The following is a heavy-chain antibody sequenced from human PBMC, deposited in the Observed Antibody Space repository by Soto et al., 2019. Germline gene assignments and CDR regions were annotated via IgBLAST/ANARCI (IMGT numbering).Heavy chain of an antibody. CDR2: ISSDGGLS. CDR3: AREVVTTKWYFDN. V-gene: IGHV3-30-3*01. D-gene: IGHD2-21*02. J-gene: IGHJ4*02. Sequence: GSLRLSCATSGFAFSSYSMHWFRQAPGKELEWVAVISSDGGLSFYADSVKGRFIISRDNPKGTVFLQMNSLRLEDTAVYYSAREVVTTKWYFDNWGQGIMVTVSS. CDR1: GFAFSSYS.